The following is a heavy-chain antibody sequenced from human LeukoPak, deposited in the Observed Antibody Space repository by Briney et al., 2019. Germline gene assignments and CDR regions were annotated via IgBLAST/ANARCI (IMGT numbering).Heavy chain of an antibody. Sequence: PSETLSLTCTVSGGSISSNSWTWIRQAPGKGLEWVSAISGSGGSTYYADSVKGRFTISRDNSKNTLYLQMNSLRAEDTAVYYCAKGAAKAGIDYWGQGTLVTVSS. CDR1: GGSISSNS. D-gene: IGHD6-25*01. J-gene: IGHJ4*02. CDR3: AKGAAKAGIDY. V-gene: IGHV3-23*01. CDR2: ISGSGGST.